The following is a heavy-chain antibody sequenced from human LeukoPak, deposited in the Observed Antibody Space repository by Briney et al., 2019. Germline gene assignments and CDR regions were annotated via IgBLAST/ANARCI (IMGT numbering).Heavy chain of an antibody. CDR2: IYPNSGGT. CDR3: ARRYCSSTSCYVYPIPDAFDI. J-gene: IGHJ3*02. CDR1: GYTFTGYY. Sequence: ASVKVSCKASGYTFTGYYMHWVRQAPGQGLEWMGWIYPNSGGTNYAQKFQGRVTITRDTSISTAYMELSRLRSDDTAVYYCARRYCSSTSCYVYPIPDAFDIWGQGTMVTVSS. D-gene: IGHD2-2*01. V-gene: IGHV1-2*02.